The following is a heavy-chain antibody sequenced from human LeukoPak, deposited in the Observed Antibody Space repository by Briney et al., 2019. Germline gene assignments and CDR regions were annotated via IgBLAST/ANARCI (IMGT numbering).Heavy chain of an antibody. J-gene: IGHJ4*02. Sequence: PGGSLRLSCTASGFNSNIHSMSWVRQAPGKGLEWVSAIGSYGTNTFYADSVKGRFTVSRDNFRDTLYLQMNSLRAEDTAVYYCAKARDNPYSYHDFWGQGTLVTVSS. CDR3: AKARDNPYSYHDF. V-gene: IGHV3-23*01. D-gene: IGHD1-14*01. CDR1: GFNSNIHS. CDR2: IGSYGTNT.